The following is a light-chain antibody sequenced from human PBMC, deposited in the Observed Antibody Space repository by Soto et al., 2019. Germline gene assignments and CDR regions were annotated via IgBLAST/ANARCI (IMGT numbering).Light chain of an antibody. V-gene: IGKV3-11*01. J-gene: IGKJ3*01. CDR1: QSVRSS. CDR2: YAS. Sequence: EIVLTQSPDTLSLSPGERATLSCRASQSVRSSLAWYQQKPGQAPRLLIYYASNRATGIPARFSGSGSGTDFPLTISSLEPEDFAVYYWQQRSNWPPEVTFGPGTKVDLK. CDR3: QQRSNWPPEVT.